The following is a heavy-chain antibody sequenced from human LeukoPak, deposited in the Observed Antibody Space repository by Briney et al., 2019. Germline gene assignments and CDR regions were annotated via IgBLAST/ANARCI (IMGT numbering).Heavy chain of an antibody. D-gene: IGHD3-9*01. CDR1: GFTFSSYG. CDR2: ISYDGSNK. CDR3: AKDPLRNFVWYYGMDV. J-gene: IGHJ6*04. V-gene: IGHV3-30*18. Sequence: GGSLRLSCAASGFTFSSYGMHWVRQAPGKGLEWVAVISYDGSNKYYADSVKGRFTISRDNSKNTLYLQMNSLRAEDTAVHYCAKDPLRNFVWYYGMDVWGKGTTVTVSS.